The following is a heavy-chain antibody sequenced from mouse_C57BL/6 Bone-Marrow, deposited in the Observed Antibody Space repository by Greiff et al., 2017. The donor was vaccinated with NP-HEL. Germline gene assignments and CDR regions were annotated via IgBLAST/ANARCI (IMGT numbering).Heavy chain of an antibody. D-gene: IGHD1-1*01. Sequence: EVQRVESGGGLVQPGGSLKLSCAASGFTFSDYYMYWVRQTPEKRLEWVAYISNGGGSTYYPDTVQGRFTLSRDNAKNTLYLQMSRLKSEDTAMYYCAIYGSIGYWGQGTSVTVSS. J-gene: IGHJ4*01. V-gene: IGHV5-12*01. CDR1: GFTFSDYY. CDR2: ISNGGGST. CDR3: AIYGSIGY.